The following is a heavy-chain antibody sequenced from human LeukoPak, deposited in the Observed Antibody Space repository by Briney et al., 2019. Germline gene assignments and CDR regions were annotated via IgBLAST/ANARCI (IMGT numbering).Heavy chain of an antibody. V-gene: IGHV3-64*04. CDR3: AREVGGGATNYFDY. J-gene: IGHJ4*02. CDR2: ISSNGGSR. CDR1: GFTFSSYE. D-gene: IGHD1-26*01. Sequence: HPGGSLRLSCVASGFTFSSYEMNWVRQAPGKGLEYVSAISSNGGSRYYADSVRGRFTISRDNSKNTLYLQMNSLRADDTAVYYCAREVGGGATNYFDYWGQGTLVTVSS.